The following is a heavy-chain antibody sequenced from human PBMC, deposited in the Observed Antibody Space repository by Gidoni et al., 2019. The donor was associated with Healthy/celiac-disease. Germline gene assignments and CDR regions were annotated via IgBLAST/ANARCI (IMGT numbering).Heavy chain of an antibody. J-gene: IGHJ5*02. Sequence: QVQLQESGPGLVKPSQTLSLTCTVSGGSISSGGYYWSWIRQHPGKGLEWIGYIYYSGSTYYNPSLKSRVTISVDTSKNQFSLKLSSVTAADTAVYYCARDKQVGATMGGGYNWFDPWGQGTLVTVSS. V-gene: IGHV4-31*03. CDR3: ARDKQVGATMGGGYNWFDP. CDR1: GGSISSGGYY. D-gene: IGHD1-26*01. CDR2: IYYSGST.